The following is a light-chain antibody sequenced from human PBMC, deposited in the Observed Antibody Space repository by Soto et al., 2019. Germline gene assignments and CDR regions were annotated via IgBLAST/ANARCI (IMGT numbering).Light chain of an antibody. CDR3: AAWDDSSWV. CDR1: SSNIGSNY. V-gene: IGLV1-47*01. J-gene: IGLJ3*02. Sequence: QSVLTQPTSASGTPGQRGTISCSGSSSNIGSNYVYWYQQLPGTAPKLLIYRNNQRPSGVPDRFSGSKSGTSASLDISGLRSEDEADYYCAAWDDSSWVFGGGTKLTVL. CDR2: RNN.